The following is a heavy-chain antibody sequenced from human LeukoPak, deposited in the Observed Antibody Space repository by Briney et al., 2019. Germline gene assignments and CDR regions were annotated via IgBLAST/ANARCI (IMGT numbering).Heavy chain of an antibody. Sequence: GGSLRLSCAASGFTFSSYEMNWVRQAPGKGLEWVSYISSSGSTIYYADSVKGRFTISRDNAKNSLHLQMNSLRAEDTAIYYCVKPYYFSSGSLNWGQGTLVTVSS. CDR3: VKPYYFSSGSLN. D-gene: IGHD3-10*01. V-gene: IGHV3-48*03. J-gene: IGHJ4*02. CDR2: ISSSGSTI. CDR1: GFTFSSYE.